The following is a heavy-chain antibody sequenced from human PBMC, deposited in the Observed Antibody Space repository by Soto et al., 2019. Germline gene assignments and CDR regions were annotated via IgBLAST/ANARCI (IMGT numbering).Heavy chain of an antibody. D-gene: IGHD3-9*01. Sequence: GASVKVSCKISGGTFRTTTISWVRQAPGQGLEWMGEITPVFGTPDYPQKFQGRITITADESTSTVYMDLSSLRSEDTAVYYCARGGLVITDFYYGLDVWGPGTTVTVSS. CDR3: ARGGLVITDFYYGLDV. CDR2: ITPVFGTP. CDR1: GGTFRTTT. V-gene: IGHV1-69*13. J-gene: IGHJ6*02.